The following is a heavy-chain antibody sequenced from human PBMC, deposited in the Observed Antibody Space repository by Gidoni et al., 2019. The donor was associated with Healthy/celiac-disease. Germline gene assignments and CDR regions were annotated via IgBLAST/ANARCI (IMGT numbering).Heavy chain of an antibody. Sequence: QVQLQQWGAGLLKPSETLSLTCAVYGGSFSGYYWSWIRQPPGKGLEWIGEINHSGSTNYNPSLKSRVTISVDTSKNQFSLKLSSVTAADTAVYYCARSYHRGDIVVVPAAMSRSIAARPIDYWGQGTLVTVSS. CDR2: INHSGST. CDR3: ARSYHRGDIVVVPAAMSRSIAARPIDY. CDR1: GGSFSGYY. J-gene: IGHJ4*02. V-gene: IGHV4-34*01. D-gene: IGHD2-2*01.